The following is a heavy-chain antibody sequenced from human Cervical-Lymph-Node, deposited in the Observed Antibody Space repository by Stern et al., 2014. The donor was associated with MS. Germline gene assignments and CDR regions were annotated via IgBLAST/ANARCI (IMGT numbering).Heavy chain of an antibody. CDR3: ASLSDYYDSSGYSDAFDI. Sequence: QVQLMQSGAEVKKPGASVKVSCKASGYTFTSYGISWVRQAPGQGLEWMGWISAYNGNTNYAQKLQGRVTMTTDTSTSTAYMELRSLRSDDTAVYYCASLSDYYDSSGYSDAFDIWGQGTMVTVSS. CDR2: ISAYNGNT. D-gene: IGHD3-22*01. J-gene: IGHJ3*02. CDR1: GYTFTSYG. V-gene: IGHV1-18*01.